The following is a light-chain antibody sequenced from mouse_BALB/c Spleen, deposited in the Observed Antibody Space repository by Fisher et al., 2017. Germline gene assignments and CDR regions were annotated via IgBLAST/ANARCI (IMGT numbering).Light chain of an antibody. CDR1: SSVSY. CDR3: QQWSSYPLT. Sequence: IVITQTPAITAASLGQKVTITCSASSSVSYMYWYQQKPGSSPRLLIYDTSNLASGVPVRFSGSGSGTSYSLTISRMEAEDAATYYCQQWSSYPLTFGAGTKLELK. V-gene: IGKV4-55*01. J-gene: IGKJ5*01. CDR2: DTS.